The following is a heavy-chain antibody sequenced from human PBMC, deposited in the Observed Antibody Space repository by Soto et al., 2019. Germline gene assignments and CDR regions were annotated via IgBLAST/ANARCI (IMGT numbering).Heavy chain of an antibody. J-gene: IGHJ5*02. D-gene: IGHD2-2*03. V-gene: IGHV1-69*13. CDR3: ARDGYCSSTSCRKGLFDP. CDR1: GGTFSSYA. CDR2: IIPIFGTA. Sequence: SVKVSCKASGGTFSSYAISWVRQAPGQGLEWMGGIIPIFGTANYAQKFQGRVTITADESTSTAYMELSSLRSEDTAVYYCARDGYCSSTSCRKGLFDPWGQGTLVTVSS.